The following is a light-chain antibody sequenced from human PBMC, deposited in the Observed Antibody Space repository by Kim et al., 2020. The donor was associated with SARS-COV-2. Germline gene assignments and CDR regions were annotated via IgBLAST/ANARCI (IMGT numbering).Light chain of an antibody. J-gene: IGKJ1*01. Sequence: PGERATLSCRASQSVRSNYLAWYQHKPGEAPRLLIYGASSRATGVPDRFSGSGSGTDFTPTINTLEPEDFAVYYCQQFDSSPPWAFGQGTKVDIK. V-gene: IGKV3-20*01. CDR2: GAS. CDR1: QSVRSNY. CDR3: QQFDSSPPWA.